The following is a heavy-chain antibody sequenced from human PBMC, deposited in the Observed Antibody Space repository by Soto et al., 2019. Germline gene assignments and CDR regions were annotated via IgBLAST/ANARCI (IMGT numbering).Heavy chain of an antibody. CDR3: ARDLGYCSGGSCYSVGMDV. V-gene: IGHV4-30-4*01. J-gene: IGHJ6*02. CDR1: GGSISSGDYY. D-gene: IGHD2-15*01. CDR2: IYYSGST. Sequence: KTSETLSLTCTVSGGSISSGDYYWSWIRQPPGKGLEWIGYIYYSGSTYYNPSLKSRVTISVDTSKNQFSLKLSSVTAADTAVYYCARDLGYCSGGSCYSVGMDVWGQGTTVTVSS.